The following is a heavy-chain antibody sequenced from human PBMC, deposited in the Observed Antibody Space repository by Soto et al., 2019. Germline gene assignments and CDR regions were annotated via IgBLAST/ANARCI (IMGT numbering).Heavy chain of an antibody. D-gene: IGHD3-10*01. J-gene: IGHJ6*02. V-gene: IGHV1-69*12. CDR3: ARVLDYGTYQPYGMDV. CDR2: IIPIFGTA. Sequence: QVQLVQSGAEVKKPGSSVKVSCKASGGTFSSYAISWVRQAPGQGLEWMGGIIPIFGTANYAQKFQGRVTITADESTSTAHMELRSLRSEATAVYYCARVLDYGTYQPYGMDVWGQGTTVTVSS. CDR1: GGTFSSYA.